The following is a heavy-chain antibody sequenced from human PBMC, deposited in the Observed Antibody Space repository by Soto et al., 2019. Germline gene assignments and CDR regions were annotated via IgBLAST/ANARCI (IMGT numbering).Heavy chain of an antibody. CDR1: GFTFSSYA. D-gene: IGHD2-15*01. CDR3: AKDLVGSNADYYYY. V-gene: IGHV3-23*01. Sequence: QPGGSLRLSCAASGFTFSSYAMSWVRQAPGKGLEWVAAISGSGGSTYYADSVKGRFTISRENSKNTLYLQMNSLRAEDAAVYYCAKDLVGSNADYYYYWGQGTLVLVSS. CDR2: ISGSGGST. J-gene: IGHJ4*02.